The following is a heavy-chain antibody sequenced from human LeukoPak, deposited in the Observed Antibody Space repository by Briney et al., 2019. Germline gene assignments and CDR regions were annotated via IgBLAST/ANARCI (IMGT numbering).Heavy chain of an antibody. CDR2: MNPNSGNT. Sequence: ASVKVSCKASGYTFTSYGISWVRQATGQGLEWMGWMNPNSGNTGYAQKFQGRVTMTRNTSISTAYMELSSLRSEDTAVYYCARATMRAGTIRYWGQGTLVTVSS. J-gene: IGHJ4*02. D-gene: IGHD6-19*01. V-gene: IGHV1-8*02. CDR3: ARATMRAGTIRY. CDR1: GYTFTSYG.